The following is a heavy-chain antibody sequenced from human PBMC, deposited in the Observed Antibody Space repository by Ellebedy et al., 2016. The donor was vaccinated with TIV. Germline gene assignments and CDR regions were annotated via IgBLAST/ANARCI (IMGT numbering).Heavy chain of an antibody. J-gene: IGHJ6*02. CDR3: AREGRSSWYSGYYYYGMDV. CDR1: GGSISSSSYY. D-gene: IGHD6-13*01. Sequence: MPSETLSLTCTVSGGSISSSSYYWGRIRQPPGKGLEWIWSIYYRGNTYYNPSLKSPFTISVDTSKNQFSLKVTSVTAADTAIYYCAREGRSSWYSGYYYYGMDVWGQGTTVTVSS. V-gene: IGHV4-39*02. CDR2: IYYRGNT.